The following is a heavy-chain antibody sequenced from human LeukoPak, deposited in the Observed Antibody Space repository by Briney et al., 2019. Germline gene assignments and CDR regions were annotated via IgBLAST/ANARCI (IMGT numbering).Heavy chain of an antibody. CDR2: ISAYSGNT. CDR3: ARGRRGLELNWFDP. Sequence: ASVKVSCKASGYTFTSYGISWVRQAPGQGLEWMGWISAYSGNTNYAHKFQGRVTMTTDTSTTTAYMELRSLTSDDTAVYYCARGRRGLELNWFDPWGQGTLVTVSS. CDR1: GYTFTSYG. D-gene: IGHD1-7*01. J-gene: IGHJ5*02. V-gene: IGHV1-18*01.